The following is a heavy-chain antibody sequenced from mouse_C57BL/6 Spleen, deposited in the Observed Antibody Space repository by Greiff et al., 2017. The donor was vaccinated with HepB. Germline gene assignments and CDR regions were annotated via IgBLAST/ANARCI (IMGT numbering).Heavy chain of an antibody. V-gene: IGHV5-6*02. J-gene: IGHJ2*01. CDR3: ASGGYDYYYFDY. D-gene: IGHD2-4*01. CDR1: GFTFSSYG. CDR2: ISSGGSYT. Sequence: DVMLVESGGDLVKPGGSLKLSCAASGFTFSSYGMSWVRQTPDKRLEWVATISSGGSYTYYPDSVKGRFTISRDNAKNTLYLQMSSLKSEDTAMYYCASGGYDYYYFDYWGQGTTLTVSS.